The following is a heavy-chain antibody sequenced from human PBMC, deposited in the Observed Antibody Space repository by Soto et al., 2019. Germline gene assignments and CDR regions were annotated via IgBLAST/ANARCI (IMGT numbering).Heavy chain of an antibody. V-gene: IGHV3-74*01. CDR2: IDGVGTGT. Sequence: EVQLVQSGGGSVQPGGSLRLSCAASGFTFTNYWMHWVRQVPGKGLVWVSRIDGVGTGTSYSDSVRGRFTISRDNAENMLYLQMNSLRAEDTAVYYWTTVFEYCGQGTLVTVSS. CDR1: GFTFTNYW. J-gene: IGHJ4*02. CDR3: TTVFEY.